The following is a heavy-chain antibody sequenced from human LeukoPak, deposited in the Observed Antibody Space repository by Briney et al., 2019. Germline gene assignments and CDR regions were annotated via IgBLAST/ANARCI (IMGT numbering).Heavy chain of an antibody. D-gene: IGHD2-2*01. CDR1: GYTFTGYD. V-gene: IGHV1-18*01. CDR2: IRGFNDNT. Sequence: ASVKVSCKASGYTFTGYDINWVRQTTGQGLEWMGWIRGFNDNTNYAQKLQGRVTMTTDTSTSTAYMELRSLRSDDTAVYYCARDRGIEVVPARGMDVWGQGTTVTVSS. CDR3: ARDRGIEVVPARGMDV. J-gene: IGHJ6*02.